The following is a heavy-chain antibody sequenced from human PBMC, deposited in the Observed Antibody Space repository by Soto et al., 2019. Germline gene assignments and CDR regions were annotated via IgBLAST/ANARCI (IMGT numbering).Heavy chain of an antibody. CDR2: ISGSGDST. Sequence: EVQLLESGGGLVQPGGSLRLSCAASGFTFRSYVMTWVRQAPGMGLEWVSLISGSGDSTYYADSVKGRFTISRDNSKNKGQQQMNRLWSEDTAAYSCAKAGDTNPYEYLDFWGQGALVTVSS. V-gene: IGHV3-23*01. J-gene: IGHJ4*02. CDR3: AKAGDTNPYEYLDF. D-gene: IGHD1-26*01. CDR1: GFTFRSYV.